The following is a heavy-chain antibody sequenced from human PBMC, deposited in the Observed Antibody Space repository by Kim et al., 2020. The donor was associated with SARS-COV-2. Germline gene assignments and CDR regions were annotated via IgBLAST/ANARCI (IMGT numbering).Heavy chain of an antibody. D-gene: IGHD1-26*01. Sequence: GGSLRLSCAASGFTFSTYSMHWVRQAPGKGLEYVSAINSDGTTRYYANSVQGRFTISRDNSKNTLSLQMGSLRPEDMAVYYCATETRGSYVHWGQGTLVT. CDR3: ATETRGSYVH. CDR1: GFTFSTYS. V-gene: IGHV3-64*01. CDR2: INSDGTTR. J-gene: IGHJ4*02.